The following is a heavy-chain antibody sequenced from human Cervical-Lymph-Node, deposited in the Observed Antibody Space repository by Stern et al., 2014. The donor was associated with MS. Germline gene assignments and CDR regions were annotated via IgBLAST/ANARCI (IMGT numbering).Heavy chain of an antibody. CDR3: ARVTGDDYYGLDV. CDR2: VHPSKSDA. D-gene: IGHD7-27*01. Sequence: EVQLVQSGAEVKKPGESLKISCQGSGYTLNTFWVGWVRQMPGKGLEWMGLVHPSKSDARYSPSFRGRVTISAERSINTAFLQWSSLRASDTAMYYCARVTGDDYYGLDVWGQGTTVIVSS. J-gene: IGHJ6*02. V-gene: IGHV5-51*01. CDR1: GYTLNTFW.